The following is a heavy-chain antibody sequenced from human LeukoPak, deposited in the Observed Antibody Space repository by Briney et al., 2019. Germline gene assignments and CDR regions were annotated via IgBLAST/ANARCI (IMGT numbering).Heavy chain of an antibody. CDR1: GGSIGSGSYY. V-gene: IGHV4-61*02. Sequence: SETLSLTCSVSGGSIGSGSYYWTWIRQPAGKGLEWIGRINTSGSTNYNPSLKSRVTISVDTSKNQFSLKLSSVTAADTAVYYCARLYGSGSYYNYWGQGTLVTVSS. CDR2: INTSGST. CDR3: ARLYGSGSYYNY. D-gene: IGHD3-10*01. J-gene: IGHJ4*02.